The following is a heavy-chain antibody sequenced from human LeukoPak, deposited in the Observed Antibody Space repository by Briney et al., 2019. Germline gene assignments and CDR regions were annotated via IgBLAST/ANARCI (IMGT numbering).Heavy chain of an antibody. V-gene: IGHV3-7*03. Sequence: GVSLPLSCVASGFTFTNHWMTWVRLAPGQGLEWVAHIKQGGNTKDYLRSVKGRFTISRADHQNTLYLQMISLRTEDTAVSHSVRGAHFGDYVDSFDSWGQGTRVTVSS. D-gene: IGHD4-17*01. CDR3: VRGAHFGDYVDSFDS. CDR1: GFTFTNHW. J-gene: IGHJ4*02. CDR2: IKQGGNTK.